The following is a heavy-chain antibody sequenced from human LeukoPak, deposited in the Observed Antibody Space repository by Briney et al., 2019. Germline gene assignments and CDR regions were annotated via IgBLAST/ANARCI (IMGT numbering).Heavy chain of an antibody. CDR2: IYRGGSTT. Sequence: GGSLRLSCAASGFTVSSSYMNWVRQAPGKGLEWVSFIYRGGSTTYYADSVRGRFTISRDNSKNTLYLQMNSLRAEDTAVYYCARDHYDILTGPDAFDIWGQGTMVTVSS. D-gene: IGHD3-9*01. CDR3: ARDHYDILTGPDAFDI. V-gene: IGHV3-53*01. CDR1: GFTVSSSY. J-gene: IGHJ3*02.